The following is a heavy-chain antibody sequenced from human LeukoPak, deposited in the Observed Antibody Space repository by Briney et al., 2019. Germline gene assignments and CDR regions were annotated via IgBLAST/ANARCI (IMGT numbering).Heavy chain of an antibody. CDR2: ISYDGSNK. CDR1: GFTFSSYA. CDR3: ARGAVYYYDSSGYIFGY. V-gene: IGHV3-30-3*01. J-gene: IGHJ4*02. D-gene: IGHD3-22*01. Sequence: GGSLRLSCAASGFTFSSYAMSWVRQAPGKGLEWVAVISYDGSNKYYADSVKGRFTISRDNSKNTLYLQMNSLRAEDTAVYYCARGAVYYYDSSGYIFGYWGQGTLVTVSS.